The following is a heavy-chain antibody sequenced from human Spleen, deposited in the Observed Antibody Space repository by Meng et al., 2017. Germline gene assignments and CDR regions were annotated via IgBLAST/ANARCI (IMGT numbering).Heavy chain of an antibody. D-gene: IGHD6-19*01. CDR1: GGSISSIDW. CDR2: IYHGGDT. J-gene: IGHJ4*02. V-gene: IGHV4/OR15-8*02. CDR3: ASWIYSCGWQ. Sequence: QVRVQGSGPGLVKPSGTLSLTCVVSGGSISSIDWWSWVRQPPGKGLEWIGEIYHGGDTNYNPSLKSRVTIAIDKSKNQFSLKLSSVTAADTAVYYCASWIYSCGWQWGQGALVTVSS.